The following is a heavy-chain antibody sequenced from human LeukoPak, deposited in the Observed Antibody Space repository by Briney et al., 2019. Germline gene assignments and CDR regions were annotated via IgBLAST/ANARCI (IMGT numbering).Heavy chain of an antibody. D-gene: IGHD1-26*01. CDR3: ARVHSGSPH. Sequence: PGGSLRLSCAASGFTFSSYNMNWLRQAPGRGLEWVSSISTTSNYIYYADSVKGRFTISRDNAKNSLYLQMNSLRAEDTAVYYCARVHSGSPHWGQGTLVTVSS. CDR2: ISTTSNYI. CDR1: GFTFSSYN. V-gene: IGHV3-21*01. J-gene: IGHJ4*02.